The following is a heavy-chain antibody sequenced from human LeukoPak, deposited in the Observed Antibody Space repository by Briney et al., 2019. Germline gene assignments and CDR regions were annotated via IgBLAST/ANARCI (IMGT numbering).Heavy chain of an antibody. CDR2: IYNSGMT. J-gene: IGHJ4*02. CDR3: ARDLGGGVVDS. CDR1: GFTFSISW. D-gene: IGHD3-16*01. Sequence: PGGSLRLSCATSGFTFSISWMTWVRQAPGKGLEWIGRIYNSGMTKYNRALGSRVTMSVDTSKNQLSLELTSLIAADTAVYYCARDLGGGVVDSWGQGVLVTVSS. V-gene: IGHV4-4*07.